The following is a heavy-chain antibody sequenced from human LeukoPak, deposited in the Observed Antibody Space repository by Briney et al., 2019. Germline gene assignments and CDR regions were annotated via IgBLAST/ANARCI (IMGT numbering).Heavy chain of an antibody. CDR3: ARIAVAGYFFDY. CDR2: IDWYDDK. J-gene: IGHJ4*02. V-gene: IGHV2-70*01. D-gene: IGHD6-19*01. Sequence: SGPALVKPTQTLTLTCTFSGFSLSTSGMCVSWIRQPPGKALEGLAPIDWYDDKYYSTSLKPKLTISKDTSKNQVVLKMTNTDPVDTATYYCARIAVAGYFFDYWGQGILVTVSS. CDR1: GFSLSTSGMC.